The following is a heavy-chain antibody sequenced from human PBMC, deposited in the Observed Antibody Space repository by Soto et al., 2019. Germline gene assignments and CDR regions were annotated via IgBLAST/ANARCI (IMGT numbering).Heavy chain of an antibody. Sequence: QVQLQESGPGLVKPSETLSLTCNVSGVSIATYYWSWIRQPPGKGLEWIGYMYYSGSNNYNPSLKSRVVMSIDTSKDQLSLKLSSVTAADTAVYYCVRDNGGPYDHWGPGTLVTVSS. J-gene: IGHJ4*02. D-gene: IGHD4-17*01. CDR2: MYYSGSN. CDR1: GVSIATYY. V-gene: IGHV4-59*01. CDR3: VRDNGGPYDH.